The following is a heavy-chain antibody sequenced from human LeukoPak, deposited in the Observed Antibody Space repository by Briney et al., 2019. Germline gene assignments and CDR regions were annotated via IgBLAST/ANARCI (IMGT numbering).Heavy chain of an antibody. V-gene: IGHV3-48*04. CDR3: ARERNFYYMDV. J-gene: IGHJ6*03. CDR1: GFTFTTCN. Sequence: GGSLRLSCAASGFTFTTCNMIWVRQAPGKGLEWVSFISNSGSTTYYADSVKGRFTLSRDNAKNPLYLQMNTLRAEDTAVYYCARERNFYYMDVWGKGTRVTVSS. CDR2: ISNSGSTT.